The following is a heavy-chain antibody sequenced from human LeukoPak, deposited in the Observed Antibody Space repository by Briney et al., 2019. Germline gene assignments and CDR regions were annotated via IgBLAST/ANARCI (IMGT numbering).Heavy chain of an antibody. J-gene: IGHJ3*02. CDR3: ARASSKQLAGYLPDGFDI. CDR2: ISSSGTYV. Sequence: GGSLGLSCAASGFTFISYSMNWVRQAPGKGLEWVSSISSSGTYVYYADSVKGRFTISRDNAKNSLSLQMNSLRADDAAVYYCARASSKQLAGYLPDGFDIWGQGTMVTVSS. CDR1: GFTFISYS. D-gene: IGHD3-9*01. V-gene: IGHV3-21*01.